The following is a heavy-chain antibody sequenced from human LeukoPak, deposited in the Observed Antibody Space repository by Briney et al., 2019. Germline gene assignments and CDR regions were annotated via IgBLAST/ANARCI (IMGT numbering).Heavy chain of an antibody. Sequence: PGGSLRLSCAASGFTFSSYEMSWVRQAPGKGLEWVSHISSSGVGRYYADSVKGRFTISRDNAKNSLYLQMNSLRADDTGIYYCARGAVAGLYYFGYWGQGTLVTVSS. V-gene: IGHV3-48*03. CDR3: ARGAVAGLYYFGY. D-gene: IGHD6-19*01. CDR2: ISSSGVGR. J-gene: IGHJ4*02. CDR1: GFTFSSYE.